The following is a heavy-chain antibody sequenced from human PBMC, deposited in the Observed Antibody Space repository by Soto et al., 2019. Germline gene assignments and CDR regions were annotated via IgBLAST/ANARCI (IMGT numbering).Heavy chain of an antibody. CDR2: INAGNGNT. CDR3: AREGMVRGVVGLDYFDY. Sequence: ASVKVSCKASGYSFTSYTMHWVRQAPGQRLEWMGWINAGNGNTKYSQKFQGRVTITRDTSASTAYMELSSLRSEDTAVYYCAREGMVRGVVGLDYFDYWGQGTLVTVS. J-gene: IGHJ4*02. V-gene: IGHV1-3*01. D-gene: IGHD3-10*01. CDR1: GYSFTSYT.